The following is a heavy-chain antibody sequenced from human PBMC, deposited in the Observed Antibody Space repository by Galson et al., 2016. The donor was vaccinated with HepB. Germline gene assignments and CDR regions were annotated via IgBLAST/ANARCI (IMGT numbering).Heavy chain of an antibody. V-gene: IGHV3-33*06. CDR1: GFTFSRKG. D-gene: IGHD6-19*01. J-gene: IGHJ4*02. CDR2: IWFDGSKE. Sequence: SLRLSCAASGFTFSRKGLHWVRQAPGKGLEWVADIWFDGSKEYYADSVKGRFTISRDNSKNTVYLEVNSLRVEDTAVYYCAKGGGGWTDVRLDCWGQGALVTVSS. CDR3: AKGGGGWTDVRLDC.